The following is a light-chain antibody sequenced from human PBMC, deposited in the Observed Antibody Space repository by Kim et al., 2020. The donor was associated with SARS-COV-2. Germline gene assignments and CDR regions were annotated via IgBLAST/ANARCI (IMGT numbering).Light chain of an antibody. V-gene: IGLV1-47*01. CDR2: MTN. CDR1: SSNIGSNY. J-gene: IGLJ3*02. CDR3: AAWDGSLRAWV. Sequence: QSVLTQPPSVSGPPGQRVTISCSGSSSNIGSNYVCWYQLLPGTAPKLLVFMTNQRPSGVPDRFSGSKSDTSASLAISGLQSEDEADYYCAAWDGSLRAWVFGGGTKLTVL.